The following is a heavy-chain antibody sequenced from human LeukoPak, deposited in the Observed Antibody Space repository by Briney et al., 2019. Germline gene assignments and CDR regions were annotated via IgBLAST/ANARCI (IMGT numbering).Heavy chain of an antibody. CDR1: GGSINSGSYY. CDR3: ARVRYSGYDWLMDV. D-gene: IGHD5-12*01. CDR2: IYRTGST. Sequence: PSETLSLTCTVSGGSINSGSYYWSWIRQPAGKGLEWIGRIYRTGSTNYNPSLKSRVTISVDTSKNQFSLKLSSVTAADTAVYYCARVRYSGYDWLMDVWGKGTTVTVSS. J-gene: IGHJ6*04. V-gene: IGHV4-61*10.